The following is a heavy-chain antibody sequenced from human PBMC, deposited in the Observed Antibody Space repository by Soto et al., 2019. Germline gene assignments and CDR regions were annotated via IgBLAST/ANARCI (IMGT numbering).Heavy chain of an antibody. J-gene: IGHJ5*02. CDR2: IIPIFGTA. V-gene: IGHV1-69*13. CDR3: ARGLPGADGTTWFDP. Sequence: SVKVSFKASGGPFSSYAMSCVRQAPGQGLEWMGGIIPIFGTANYAQKFQGRVTITADESTSTAYMELSSLRSEDTAVYYCARGLPGADGTTWFDPWGQGTLVTVSS. CDR1: GGPFSSYA. D-gene: IGHD6-13*01.